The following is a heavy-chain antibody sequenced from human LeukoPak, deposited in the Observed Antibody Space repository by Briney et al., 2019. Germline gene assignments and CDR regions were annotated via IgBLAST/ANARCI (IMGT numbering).Heavy chain of an antibody. Sequence: PGGALRLSCAASGFTFSSYSMNWVRQAPGKVLEWVSSISSSSSYIYYADSVKGRFTISRDNAKNSLYLQMNSLRAEDTAVYYCARDSSSWSELDYWGQGTLVTVSS. J-gene: IGHJ4*02. CDR3: ARDSSSWSELDY. CDR1: GFTFSSYS. V-gene: IGHV3-21*01. CDR2: ISSSSSYI. D-gene: IGHD6-13*01.